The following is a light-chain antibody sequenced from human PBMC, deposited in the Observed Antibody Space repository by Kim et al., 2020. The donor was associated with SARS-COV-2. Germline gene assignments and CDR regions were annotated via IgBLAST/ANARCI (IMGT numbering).Light chain of an antibody. CDR2: STS. J-gene: IGKJ1*01. Sequence: VSPGGRATLSCRANQDVSFNLAWYQQKPGQAPRLLIYSTSIRATGIPARFSGAGSRTDFTLTISGLQSEDFAVYYCQQSNNWPRTFGQGTKVDIK. CDR1: QDVSFN. CDR3: QQSNNWPRT. V-gene: IGKV3-15*01.